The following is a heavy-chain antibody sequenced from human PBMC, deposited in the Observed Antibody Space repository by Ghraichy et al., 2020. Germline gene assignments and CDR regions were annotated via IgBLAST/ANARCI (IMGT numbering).Heavy chain of an antibody. CDR1: GGSIRSYN. CDR3: ARGRGPYTSSWRF. CDR2: IDYSGSA. J-gene: IGHJ4*02. D-gene: IGHD6-13*01. Sequence: SETLSLTCTVSGGSIRSYNWSWVRQTPGKGLEWIGNIDYSGSANYHPSLKTRVTMSVDTSQNQISLRLTSATAADTAVYYCARGRGPYTSSWRFWGQGTLVTVSS. V-gene: IGHV4-59*01.